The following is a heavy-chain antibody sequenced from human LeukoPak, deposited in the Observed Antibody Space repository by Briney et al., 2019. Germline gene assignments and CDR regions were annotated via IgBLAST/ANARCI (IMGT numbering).Heavy chain of an antibody. J-gene: IGHJ6*02. D-gene: IGHD3-10*01. V-gene: IGHV1-46*01. CDR2: INPSGGST. CDR3: ARDPPPAYYGSGSYYLVYPGFNGMDV. CDR1: GYTFTSYY. Sequence: GASVKVSCKASGYTFTSYYMHWVRQAPGQGLEWMGIINPSGGSTSYAQKFQGRVTMTRDTSTSTVYMELSSLRSEDTAVYYCARDPPPAYYGSGSYYLVYPGFNGMDVWGQGTTVTVSS.